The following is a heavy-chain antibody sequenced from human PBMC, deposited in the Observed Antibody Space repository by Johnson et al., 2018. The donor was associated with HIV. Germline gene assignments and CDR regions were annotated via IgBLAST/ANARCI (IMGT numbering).Heavy chain of an antibody. Sequence: GQLVESGGGVVQPGRSLRLSCAASGFTFSSYWMSWVRQAPGKGLEWVSAISGSGGSTYYADSVKGRFTISRDNSKNTLYLQMNSLRAEATAVYYCTSGKSWLAVDAFDIWGQGTMVTVSS. CDR1: GFTFSSYW. CDR3: TSGKSWLAVDAFDI. J-gene: IGHJ3*02. CDR2: ISGSGGST. D-gene: IGHD6-19*01. V-gene: IGHV3-23*04.